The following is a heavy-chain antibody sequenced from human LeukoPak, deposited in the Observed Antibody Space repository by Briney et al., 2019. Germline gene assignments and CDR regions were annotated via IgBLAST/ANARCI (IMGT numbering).Heavy chain of an antibody. V-gene: IGHV1-69*13. CDR2: IIPIFGTA. D-gene: IGHD3-16*01. CDR3: ALVTTFGPAGAFDI. J-gene: IGHJ3*02. Sequence: SVKVSCKASGGTFSSYVISWARQAPGQGLEWMGGIIPIFGTANYAQKFQGRVTITADESTSTANMELSSLRSEDTAVYYCALVTTFGPAGAFDIWGEGTMVTVSS. CDR1: GGTFSSYV.